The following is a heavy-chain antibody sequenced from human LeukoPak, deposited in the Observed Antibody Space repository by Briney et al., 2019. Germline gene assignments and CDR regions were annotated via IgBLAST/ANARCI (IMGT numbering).Heavy chain of an antibody. V-gene: IGHV3-33*01. CDR3: TRGGPAGITGTTGDY. Sequence: PGRSLRLSCAASVFTFSIYGVRWVRQAPGKGLEWVAVIWYDGSNKYYADSVKGRFIISRDNYKNTLYLQMNSLRADDTAVYYYTRGGPAGITGTTGDYWGQGALVTVSS. J-gene: IGHJ4*02. CDR1: VFTFSIYG. CDR2: IWYDGSNK. D-gene: IGHD1-7*01.